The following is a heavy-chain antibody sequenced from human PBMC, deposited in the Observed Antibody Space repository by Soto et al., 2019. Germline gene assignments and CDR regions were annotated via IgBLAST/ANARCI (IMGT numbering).Heavy chain of an antibody. V-gene: IGHV4-59*08. CDR1: GGSIGRYY. CDR2: IYYSGST. Sequence: SETLSLTCTVPGGSIGRYYWSWIGQPPGKGLEWIGYIYYSGSTNYNPSLKSRVTISVDTSKNQFSLKLSSVTAADTAVYYCVAVVAATYFDYWGQGTLVTVXS. J-gene: IGHJ4*02. CDR3: VAVVAATYFDY. D-gene: IGHD2-15*01.